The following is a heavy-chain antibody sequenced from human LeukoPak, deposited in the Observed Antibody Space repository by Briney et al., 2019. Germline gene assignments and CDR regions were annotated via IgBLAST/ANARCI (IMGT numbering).Heavy chain of an antibody. CDR1: GFTFSSYG. CDR3: AWCYCDSSGHLDH. J-gene: IGHJ4*02. V-gene: IGHV3-30*02. CDR2: IRYDGSNK. D-gene: IGHD3-22*01. Sequence: GGSLRLSCAASGFTFSSYGMHWVRQAPGKGLEWVSFIRYDGSNKYYADSVKGRFTISRDNSKNTLYLQMNSLRAEDTAVYYCAWCYCDSSGHLDHWGRGTVVSVSS.